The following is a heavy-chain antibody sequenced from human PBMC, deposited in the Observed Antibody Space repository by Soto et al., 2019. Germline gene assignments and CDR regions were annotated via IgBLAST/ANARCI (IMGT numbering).Heavy chain of an antibody. Sequence: QVQLVQSGAEVKKPGASVKVSCKASGYTFTSYGISWVRQAPGQGLEWMGWISTYNGNTNYAKKLQGRVTMTTDTSTSTAYMELRSLRSDDTAVYYCARVPATGYYYDSSGYYYFDYWGQGTLVTVSS. J-gene: IGHJ4*02. CDR3: ARVPATGYYYDSSGYYYFDY. CDR1: GYTFTSYG. D-gene: IGHD3-22*01. CDR2: ISTYNGNT. V-gene: IGHV1-18*01.